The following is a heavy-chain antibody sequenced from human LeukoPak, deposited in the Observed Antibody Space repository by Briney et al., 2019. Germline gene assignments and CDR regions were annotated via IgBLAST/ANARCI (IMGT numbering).Heavy chain of an antibody. D-gene: IGHD1-26*01. J-gene: IGHJ3*02. V-gene: IGHV3-21*01. CDR2: ISSSCSYI. Sequence: GGSLRLSCAASGFTFSSYSMNWVRHAPGKGLEGVSSISSSCSYIYYADSVKGRFTISRDNAKNSLYLQMNSLRAEDTAVYYCARDIGWELVDAFDIWGQGTMVTVSS. CDR3: ARDIGWELVDAFDI. CDR1: GFTFSSYS.